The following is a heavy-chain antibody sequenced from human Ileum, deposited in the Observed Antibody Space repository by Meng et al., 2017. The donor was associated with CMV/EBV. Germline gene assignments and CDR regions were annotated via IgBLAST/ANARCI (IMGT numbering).Heavy chain of an antibody. CDR1: GYTFTSYD. CDR2: IRPSIGRT. Sequence: VQLVQSGAEVKKTGASVKVSCKASGYTFTSYDKQWLRQAQGQGLQLMGTIRPSIGRTTYSRNFQDRVTMTSDTSTNTVFMELSGLKSEDTAVYYCAREAPESYYFDYWGHGTLVTVSS. V-gene: IGHV1-46*01. CDR3: AREAPESYYFDY. J-gene: IGHJ4*01.